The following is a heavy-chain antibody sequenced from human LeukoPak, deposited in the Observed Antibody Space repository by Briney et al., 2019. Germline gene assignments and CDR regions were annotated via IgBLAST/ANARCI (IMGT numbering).Heavy chain of an antibody. CDR1: GGSISSYY. V-gene: IGHV4-59*01. D-gene: IGHD2-21*02. CDR3: ARGIVVVTAANFDY. Sequence: SETLSLTCTVSGGSISSYYWSWIRQPPGKGLEWIGYIYCSGSTNYNPSLKSRVTISVDTSKNQFSLKLSSVTAADTAVYYCARGIVVVTAANFDYWGQGTLVTVSS. J-gene: IGHJ4*02. CDR2: IYCSGST.